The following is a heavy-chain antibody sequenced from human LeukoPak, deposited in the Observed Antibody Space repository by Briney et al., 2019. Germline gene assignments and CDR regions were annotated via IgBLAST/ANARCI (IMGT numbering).Heavy chain of an antibody. V-gene: IGHV3-7*01. CDR2: IKKDGSDK. D-gene: IGHD6-6*01. J-gene: IGHJ4*02. CDR1: GFTFRHYW. Sequence: PGGSLRLSCTASGFTFRHYWMSWVRQAPGKGLECVAYIKKDGSDKNYVDSVKGRFTISRDNAKSSLYLQMNSLRVEDTAVYYCVRGTRSNSFWGQGTQVTVSS. CDR3: VRGTRSNSF.